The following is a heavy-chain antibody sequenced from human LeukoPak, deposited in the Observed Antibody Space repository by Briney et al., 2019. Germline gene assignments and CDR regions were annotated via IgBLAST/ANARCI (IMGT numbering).Heavy chain of an antibody. CDR1: GFTFDDYA. D-gene: IGHD6-6*01. CDR2: ISWNSGSI. CDR3: AKERQQLVLVYYLDY. J-gene: IGHJ4*02. Sequence: GGSLRLSCAVSGFTFDDYAMHWVRQAPGKGLEGVSGISWNSGSIGYADSVKGRFTISRDNAKNSLYLQMNSLRAEDTALYYCAKERQQLVLVYYLDYWGQGTLVTVSS. V-gene: IGHV3-9*01.